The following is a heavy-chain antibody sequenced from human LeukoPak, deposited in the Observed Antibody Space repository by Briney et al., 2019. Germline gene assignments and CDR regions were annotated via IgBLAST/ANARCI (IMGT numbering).Heavy chain of an antibody. Sequence: RAGGSLRLSCAASGFTFSGSAIQWVRQAAGKGLEWVGRIIARGDSYANAYAASGQTSLSISRDDSKNTAYLQMNSLETDDKAVYYCSATCGGGRCYDYMDVWGKGTTVTVSS. V-gene: IGHV3-73*01. J-gene: IGHJ6*04. CDR1: GFTFSGSA. CDR2: IIARGDSYAN. CDR3: SATCGGGRCYDYMDV. D-gene: IGHD2-15*01.